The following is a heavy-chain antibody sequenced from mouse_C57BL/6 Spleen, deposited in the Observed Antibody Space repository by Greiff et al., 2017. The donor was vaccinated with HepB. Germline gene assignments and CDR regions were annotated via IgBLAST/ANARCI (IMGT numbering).Heavy chain of an antibody. J-gene: IGHJ4*01. CDR1: GYTFTDYE. D-gene: IGHD2-13*01. Sequence: VQLQQSGAELVRPGASVTLSCKASGYTFTDYEMHWVKQTPVHGLEWIGAIDPETGGTAYNQKFKGKAILTADKSSSTAYMELRSLTSEDSAVYYCTRCDGDYNYYAMDYWGQGTSVTVSS. CDR3: TRCDGDYNYYAMDY. V-gene: IGHV1-15*01. CDR2: IDPETGGT.